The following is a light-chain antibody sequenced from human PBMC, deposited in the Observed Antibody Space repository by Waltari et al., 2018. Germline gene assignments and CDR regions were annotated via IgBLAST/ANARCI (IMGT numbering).Light chain of an antibody. CDR3: QQYNNWPLT. CDR1: QSVTNN. V-gene: IGKV3-15*01. Sequence: EINMTQSPATLSLSPGERGTLSCRASQSVTNNLAWYQQKPGQAPRLLIYGASTRATSIPARISGSGSGTEFTLTISSLQSEDFAFYYCQQYNNWPLTFGGGTKVEIK. CDR2: GAS. J-gene: IGKJ4*01.